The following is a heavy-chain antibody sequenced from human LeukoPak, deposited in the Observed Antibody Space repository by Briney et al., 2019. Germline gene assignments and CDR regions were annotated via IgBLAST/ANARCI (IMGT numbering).Heavy chain of an antibody. CDR2: IYTSGST. J-gene: IGHJ6*03. V-gene: IGHV4-4*07. D-gene: IGHD3-3*02. CDR3: ARAFYPGYYSYMAV. CDR1: GGSLSSYY. Sequence: PSETLSLTCTVSGGSLSSYYWSWIRQPAGKGLEWIGRIYTSGSTNYNPSLKSRVTISVDTSKNQFSLKLSSVTAADTAVYYCARAFYPGYYSYMAVWGKGTTVTVSS.